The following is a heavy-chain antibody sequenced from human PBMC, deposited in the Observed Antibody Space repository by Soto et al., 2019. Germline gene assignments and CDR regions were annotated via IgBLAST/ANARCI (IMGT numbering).Heavy chain of an antibody. V-gene: IGHV3-30-3*01. Sequence: QVQLVESGGGVVQPGRSLRLSCAASGFTFSSYAMHWVRQAPGKGLEWVAVISYDGSNKYYVDSVKGRFTISRDNSKNTLYLQMNSLRAEDTAVYYCARDFIAAAGALDYWGQGTLVTVSS. CDR1: GFTFSSYA. D-gene: IGHD6-13*01. CDR3: ARDFIAAAGALDY. CDR2: ISYDGSNK. J-gene: IGHJ4*02.